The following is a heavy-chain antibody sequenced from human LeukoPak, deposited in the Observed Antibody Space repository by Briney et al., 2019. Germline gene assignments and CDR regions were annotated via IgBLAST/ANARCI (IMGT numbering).Heavy chain of an antibody. CDR1: GFTFDDYG. Sequence: GGSLRLSXAASGFTFDDYGMSWVRQAPGKGLEWVSGINWNGGSTCYADSVKGRFTISRDNAKNSLYLQMNSLRAEDTALYYCARGSDYSSSSGSHDYWGQGTLVTVSS. CDR3: ARGSDYSSSSGSHDY. J-gene: IGHJ4*02. D-gene: IGHD6-6*01. CDR2: INWNGGST. V-gene: IGHV3-20*04.